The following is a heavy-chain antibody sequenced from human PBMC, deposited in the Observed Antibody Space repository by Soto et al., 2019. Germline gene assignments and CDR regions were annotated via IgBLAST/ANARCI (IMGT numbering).Heavy chain of an antibody. CDR3: TSLYYGH. CDR1: EFTFANAW. CDR2: IKSKADGGTT. J-gene: IGHJ4*02. D-gene: IGHD4-17*01. V-gene: IGHV3-15*01. Sequence: GSLRLSCAASEFTFANAWISWIRQAPGKGLEWVGRIKSKADGGTTDYAAPVKGRFTISRDESQNTLYLQMNSLKTEDTAVYYCTSLYYGHWGQGTLVTVSS.